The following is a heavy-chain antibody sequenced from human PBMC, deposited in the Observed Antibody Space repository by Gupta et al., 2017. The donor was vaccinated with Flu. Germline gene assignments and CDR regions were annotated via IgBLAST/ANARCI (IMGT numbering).Heavy chain of an antibody. CDR3: VINYDLWTTYHRVGPGPGSDY. Sequence: EVKLVESGGGLVQPGGSPSLTCAPSGFIFSSYTITWVRHAPGKGLEWVAYISTTSTTKYYADSVKGRFTVSRDNAKNSLYLQMNSLRDEDTALYYCVINYDLWTTYHRVGPGPGSDYWGQGTLVAVSS. CDR2: ISTTSTTK. J-gene: IGHJ4*02. D-gene: IGHD3-3*01. CDR1: GFIFSSYT. V-gene: IGHV3-48*02.